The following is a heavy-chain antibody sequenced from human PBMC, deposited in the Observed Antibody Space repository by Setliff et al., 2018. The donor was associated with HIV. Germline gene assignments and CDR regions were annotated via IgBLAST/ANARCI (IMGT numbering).Heavy chain of an antibody. D-gene: IGHD6-13*01. CDR2: VDPEDGET. CDR1: GYTFSDYY. CDR3: ARDCRVGWVFTYGMDV. Sequence: ASVKVSCKASGYTFSDYYMHWVQQAPGKGLEWMGRVDPEDGETKYAEKFQGRVIITADTSTDTVYTELSSLRSEDTAVYYCARDCRVGWVFTYGMDVWGQGTLVTVSS. V-gene: IGHV1-69-2*01. J-gene: IGHJ6*02.